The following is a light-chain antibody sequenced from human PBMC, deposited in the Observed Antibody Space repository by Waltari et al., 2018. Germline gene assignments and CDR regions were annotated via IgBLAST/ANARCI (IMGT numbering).Light chain of an antibody. CDR3: SSYASSNTVV. CDR1: SSDVGGYNY. Sequence: QSALTQPASVSGSPGQAITISCTATSSDVGGYNYASCYQQHPGKAPKLIIYEVSHRPSGVSNRFSGSKSGNTASLTISGLQAEDEADYYCSSYASSNTVVFGGGTKLTVL. J-gene: IGLJ2*01. CDR2: EVS. V-gene: IGLV2-14*01.